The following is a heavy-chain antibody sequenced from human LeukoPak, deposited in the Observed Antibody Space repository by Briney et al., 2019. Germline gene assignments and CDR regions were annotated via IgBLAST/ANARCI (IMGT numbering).Heavy chain of an antibody. D-gene: IGHD3-10*01. J-gene: IGHJ4*02. Sequence: SETLSLTCTVSGGSISSYYWSWIRQPPGRGLEWIGYIYYSGSTSYNPSLKSRVTISVDTSKNQFSLKLSSVTAADTAVYYCARSPTLYFGADYWGQGTLVTVSS. CDR2: IYYSGST. CDR1: GGSISSYY. V-gene: IGHV4-59*01. CDR3: ARSPTLYFGADY.